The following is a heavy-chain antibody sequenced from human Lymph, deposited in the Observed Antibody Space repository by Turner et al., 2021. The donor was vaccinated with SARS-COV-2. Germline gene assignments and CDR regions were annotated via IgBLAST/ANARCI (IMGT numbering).Heavy chain of an antibody. CDR3: AKEGEWEFYGGGLDV. Sequence: QVQLVESGGGVVQPGRSLRLSCAAPGFTFSTYGMHWVRQAPGKGLEWVAVISYDGSNKYYADSVKGRFTISRDNSKNTLHLQMNSLRAEDTAVYYCAKEGEWEFYGGGLDVWGQGTTVTVSS. CDR2: ISYDGSNK. CDR1: GFTFSTYG. J-gene: IGHJ6*02. V-gene: IGHV3-30*18. D-gene: IGHD1-26*01.